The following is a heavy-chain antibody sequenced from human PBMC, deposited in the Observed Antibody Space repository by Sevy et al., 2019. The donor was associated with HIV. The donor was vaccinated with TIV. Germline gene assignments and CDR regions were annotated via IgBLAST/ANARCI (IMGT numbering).Heavy chain of an antibody. D-gene: IGHD1-7*01. CDR2: VYPNSGGT. V-gene: IGHV1-2*06. CDR1: GYTFTDDY. Sequence: ASVKVSCKASGYTFTDDYLHWVRQVPGLGLEWMGRVYPNSGGTNYARKFQGRVTMTRDTSISTAYMELSRLRFDDTAGYYCARDGGGGTTNSGMDVWGQGTTVTVSS. CDR3: ARDGGGGTTNSGMDV. J-gene: IGHJ6*02.